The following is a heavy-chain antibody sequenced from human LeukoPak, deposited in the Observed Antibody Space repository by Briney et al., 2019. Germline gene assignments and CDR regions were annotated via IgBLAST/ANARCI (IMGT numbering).Heavy chain of an antibody. CDR3: ATSGLDFDY. Sequence: GGSLRLSCAASGFTFSSYWMSWVRQAPGKRLEWVASIKQDGSEKYYVDSVKGRFTISRDNAKNSLYLQMNSLRAEDTAVYYCATSGLDFDYWGQGTLVTVSS. CDR2: IKQDGSEK. D-gene: IGHD6-19*01. CDR1: GFTFSSYW. V-gene: IGHV3-7*01. J-gene: IGHJ4*02.